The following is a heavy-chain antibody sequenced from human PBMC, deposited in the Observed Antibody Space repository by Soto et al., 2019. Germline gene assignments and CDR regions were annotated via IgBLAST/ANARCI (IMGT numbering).Heavy chain of an antibody. CDR3: VKDLVVLSAIFDS. D-gene: IGHD2-21*02. Sequence: PGGSLRLSCAASGFTFGNYAMGWVRQAPGKGLEWVSGIVASGGRTFYADSAKGRFTISRDNSRSTLYLQMNSLRAEDTAVYYCVKDLVVLSAIFDSWGRGTLVTVSS. V-gene: IGHV3-23*01. J-gene: IGHJ4*02. CDR1: GFTFGNYA. CDR2: IVASGGRT.